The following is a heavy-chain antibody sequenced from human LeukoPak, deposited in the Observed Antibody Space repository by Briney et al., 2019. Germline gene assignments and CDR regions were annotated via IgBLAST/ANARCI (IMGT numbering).Heavy chain of an antibody. CDR3: AREKGNYYDSSGHTLDY. D-gene: IGHD3-22*01. Sequence: PGGSLRLSCAASGFTFSSYGMHWVRQAPGKGLEWVAVIWYDGSNKYHVDSVKGRFTISRDNSKNTLYLQMNSLRAEDTAVYYCAREKGNYYDSSGHTLDYWGRGTLVTVSS. V-gene: IGHV3-33*01. CDR2: IWYDGSNK. CDR1: GFTFSSYG. J-gene: IGHJ4*02.